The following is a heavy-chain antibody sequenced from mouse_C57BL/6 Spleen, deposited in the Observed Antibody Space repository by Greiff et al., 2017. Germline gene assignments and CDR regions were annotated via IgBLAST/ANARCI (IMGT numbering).Heavy chain of an antibody. J-gene: IGHJ3*01. CDR1: GYTFTSYW. Sequence: VKLQESGAELVKPGASVKMSCKASGYTFTSYWITWVKQRPGQGLEWIGDIYPGSGSTNYNEKFKSKATLTVDTSSSTAYMQLSSLTSEDSAVYYCARWDEGFAYWGQGTLVTVSA. CDR2: IYPGSGST. CDR3: ARWDEGFAY. D-gene: IGHD4-1*01. V-gene: IGHV1-55*01.